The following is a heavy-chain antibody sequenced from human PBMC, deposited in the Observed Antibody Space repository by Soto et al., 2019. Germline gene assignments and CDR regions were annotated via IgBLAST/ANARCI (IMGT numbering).Heavy chain of an antibody. J-gene: IGHJ4*02. CDR1: GFSLSTSEVG. CDR2: IYWDNDK. Sequence: QITLKESGPTLVKSTQTLTLTCTFSGFSLSTSEVGVGWVRQPPGKALEWLVLIYWDNDKRYSPSLKSRLTITKDTSKSQVVLTMTNMDPMDTATYYCAHRRSGSFFGSWGQGILVTVSS. CDR3: AHRRSGSFFGS. V-gene: IGHV2-5*02. D-gene: IGHD1-26*01.